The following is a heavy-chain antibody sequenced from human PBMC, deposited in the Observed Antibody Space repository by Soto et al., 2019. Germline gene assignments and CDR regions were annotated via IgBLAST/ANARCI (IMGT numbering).Heavy chain of an antibody. CDR2: IYYSGST. V-gene: IGHV4-39*01. CDR1: GGSISSSSYY. J-gene: IGHJ6*02. CDR3: ARSVPAAMDYYYYYGIDV. Sequence: SETLSLTCTVSGGSISSSSYYWGWIRQPPGKGLEWIGSIYYSGSTYYNPSLKSRVTISVDTSKNQFSLKLSSVTAADTAVYYCARSVPAAMDYYYYYGIDVWGQGTTVTVSS. D-gene: IGHD2-2*01.